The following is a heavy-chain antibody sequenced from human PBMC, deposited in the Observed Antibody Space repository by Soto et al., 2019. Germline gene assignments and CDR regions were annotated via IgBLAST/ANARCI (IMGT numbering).Heavy chain of an antibody. CDR3: ARYGGEQWLARDEYFQH. CDR2: ISSSSSTI. D-gene: IGHD6-19*01. CDR1: GFTFSSYS. J-gene: IGHJ1*01. Sequence: EVQLVESGGGLVQPGGSLRLSCAASGFTFSSYSMNWVRQAPGKGLEWVSYISSSSSTIYYADSVKGRFTISRDNAKNSLYLQMNSPRAEDTAVYYCARYGGEQWLARDEYFQHWGQGTLVTVSS. V-gene: IGHV3-48*01.